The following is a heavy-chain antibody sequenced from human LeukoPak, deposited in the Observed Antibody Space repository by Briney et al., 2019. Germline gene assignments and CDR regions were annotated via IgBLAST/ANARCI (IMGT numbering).Heavy chain of an antibody. CDR2: IYPGDSDI. Sequence: GESLKISCKASGYSFTSYWIGWVRQMPGTGLEWLGIIYPGDSDIRYSPSFPGQVTISADRSISTAYLQWSSLKASDTAMYYCARPSGWGGEENAFDVWGQGTLVTVSS. V-gene: IGHV5-51*01. D-gene: IGHD7-27*01. CDR1: GYSFTSYW. CDR3: ARPSGWGGEENAFDV. J-gene: IGHJ3*01.